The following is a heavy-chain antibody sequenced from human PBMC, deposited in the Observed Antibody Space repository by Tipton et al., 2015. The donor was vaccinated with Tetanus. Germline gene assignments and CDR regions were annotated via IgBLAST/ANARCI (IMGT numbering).Heavy chain of an antibody. J-gene: IGHJ4*02. D-gene: IGHD3-3*01. Sequence: SLRLSCAASGFTFNRYAMTWVRQAPGKGLEWVSAISGRGDSTYYADSVRGRFTISRDNSKNTLYLQMSSLRVEDTGAYYCAKDPYYEFWSGSHYWGQGTLVSVSS. CDR1: GFTFNRYA. CDR3: AKDPYYEFWSGSHY. CDR2: ISGRGDST. V-gene: IGHV3-23*01.